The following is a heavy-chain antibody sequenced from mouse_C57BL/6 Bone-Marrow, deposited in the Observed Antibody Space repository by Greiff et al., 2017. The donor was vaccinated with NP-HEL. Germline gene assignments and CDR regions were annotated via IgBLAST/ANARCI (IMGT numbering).Heavy chain of an antibody. J-gene: IGHJ1*03. CDR2: ISDGGSYT. Sequence: DVKLVESGGGLVKPGGSLKLSCAASGFTFSSYAMSWVRQTPEKRLEWVATISDGGSYTYYPDNVKGRFTISRDNAKNNLYLQMSHLKSEDTAMYYCASHITTVVATWYFDVWGTGTTVTVSS. D-gene: IGHD1-1*01. V-gene: IGHV5-4*03. CDR1: GFTFSSYA. CDR3: ASHITTVVATWYFDV.